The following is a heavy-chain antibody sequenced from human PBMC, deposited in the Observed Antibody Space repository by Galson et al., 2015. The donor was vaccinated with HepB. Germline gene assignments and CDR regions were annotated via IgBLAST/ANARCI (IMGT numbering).Heavy chain of an antibody. J-gene: IGHJ5*02. D-gene: IGHD3-16*01. CDR3: AKEWGT. CDR1: GFTFSSYG. V-gene: IGHV3-30*18. CDR2: ISYDGSNK. Sequence: SLRLSCAASGFTFSSYGMHWVRQAPGKGLEWVAVISYDGSNKYYADSVKGRFTISRDNSKNTLYLQMNSLRAEDTAVYYCAKEWGTWGQGTLVTVSS.